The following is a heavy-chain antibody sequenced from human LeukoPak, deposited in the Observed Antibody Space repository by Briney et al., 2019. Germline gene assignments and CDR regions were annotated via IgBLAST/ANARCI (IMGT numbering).Heavy chain of an antibody. CDR1: GFTFGVYA. CDR2: ISSSSSTI. CDR3: ARDHDSSSCPYFDY. J-gene: IGHJ4*02. Sequence: GGSLRLSCAASGFTFGVYAMSWVRQAPGKGLEWVSYISSSSSTIYYADSVKGRFTISRDNAKNSLYLQMNSLRAEDTAVYYCARDHDSSSCPYFDYWGQGTLVTVSS. V-gene: IGHV3-48*01. D-gene: IGHD6-13*01.